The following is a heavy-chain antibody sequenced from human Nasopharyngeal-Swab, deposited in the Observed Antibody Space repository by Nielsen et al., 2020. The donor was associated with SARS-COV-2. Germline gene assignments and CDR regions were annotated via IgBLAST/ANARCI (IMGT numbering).Heavy chain of an antibody. D-gene: IGHD3-16*01. Sequence: GESLKISCSASGFNFTSYAIHCVRQPPGKGLEWVAVVSYDGTNTLYADSVKGRFAISRDNSKSTVSLQMNSLRSEDTAVYYCAKDRGGRSLDSWGQGTLVTVSS. J-gene: IGHJ4*02. CDR2: VSYDGTNT. CDR3: AKDRGGRSLDS. CDR1: GFNFTSYA. V-gene: IGHV3-30-3*02.